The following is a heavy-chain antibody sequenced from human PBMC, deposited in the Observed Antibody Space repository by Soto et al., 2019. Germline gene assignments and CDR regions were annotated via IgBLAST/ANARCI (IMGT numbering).Heavy chain of an antibody. V-gene: IGHV4-34*01. J-gene: IGHJ4*02. CDR3: ARGGGYSYGYRPPFDY. Sequence: SETLSLTCAVYGGSFSGYYWSWIRQPPGKGLEWIGEINHSGSTNYNPSLNSRVTISVDTSKNQFSLKLSSVTAADTAVYYCARGGGYSYGYRPPFDYWGQGTLVT. CDR1: GGSFSGYY. CDR2: INHSGST. D-gene: IGHD5-18*01.